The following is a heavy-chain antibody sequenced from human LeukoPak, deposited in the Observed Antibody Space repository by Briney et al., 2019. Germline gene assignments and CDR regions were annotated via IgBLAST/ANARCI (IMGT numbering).Heavy chain of an antibody. Sequence: ASVKVSCKASGYTFTGYYMHWVRQAPGQGLEWMGWISAYNGNTNYAQKLQGRVTMTTDTSTSTAYMELRSLRSDDTAVYYCARDQDGWFDPWGQGTLVTVSS. D-gene: IGHD2-15*01. CDR1: GYTFTGYY. V-gene: IGHV1-18*04. CDR2: ISAYNGNT. J-gene: IGHJ5*02. CDR3: ARDQDGWFDP.